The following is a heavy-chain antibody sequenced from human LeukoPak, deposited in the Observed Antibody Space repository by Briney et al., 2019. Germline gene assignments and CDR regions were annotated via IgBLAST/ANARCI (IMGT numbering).Heavy chain of an antibody. CDR1: GGSISSYY. CDR2: IYYSGST. Sequence: SETLSLTCTVSGGSISSYYWSWIQQPPGKGLEWIGYIYYSGSTNYNPSLKSRVTISVDTSKNQFSLKLSSVTAADTAVYYCARSYSSGWADYWGQGTLVTVSS. V-gene: IGHV4-59*01. J-gene: IGHJ4*02. D-gene: IGHD6-19*01. CDR3: ARSYSSGWADY.